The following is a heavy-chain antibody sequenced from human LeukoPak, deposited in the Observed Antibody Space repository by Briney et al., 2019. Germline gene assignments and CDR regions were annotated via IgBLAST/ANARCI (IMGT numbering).Heavy chain of an antibody. Sequence: GASVKVSCKASGYTFSSYYMHWVRQAPGQGLEWMGIINPSGGSTSYAQKFQGRVTMTRDTSTSTVYMELSSLRSEDTAVYYCAAAFYDILTGYYQAMVYWGQGTLVTVSS. CDR3: AAAFYDILTGYYQAMVY. CDR2: INPSGGST. D-gene: IGHD3-9*01. CDR1: GYTFSSYY. J-gene: IGHJ4*02. V-gene: IGHV1-46*01.